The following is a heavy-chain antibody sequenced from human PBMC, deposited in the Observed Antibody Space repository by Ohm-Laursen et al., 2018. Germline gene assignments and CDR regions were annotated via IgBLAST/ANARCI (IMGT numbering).Heavy chain of an antibody. J-gene: IGHJ5*02. CDR2: INPNSGGT. D-gene: IGHD2-2*01. Sequence: SSVKVSCKASGYTLTGYYMHWVRQAPGQGLEWMGWINPNSGGTNYAQKFQGRVTMTRDTSISTAYMELSRLRSDDTAVYYCASSAAMESWFDPWGQGPLVTVSS. V-gene: IGHV1-2*02. CDR3: ASSAAMESWFDP. CDR1: GYTLTGYY.